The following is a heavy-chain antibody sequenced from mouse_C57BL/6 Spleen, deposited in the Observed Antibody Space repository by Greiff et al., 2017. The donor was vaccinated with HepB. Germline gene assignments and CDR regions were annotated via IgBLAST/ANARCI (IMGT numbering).Heavy chain of an antibody. CDR2: IYPGSGNT. CDR1: GYTFTDYY. Sequence: VQLQQSGAELVRPGASVKLSCKASGYTFTDYYINWVKQRRGQGLEWIARIYPGSGNTYYNEKFKVKATLTAEKASSTAYMQRSSLTSEDSAVYFGASNVLVYQGGLEDWGQGTLVTVSA. J-gene: IGHJ3*01. CDR3: ASNVLVYQGGLED. D-gene: IGHD2-10*02. V-gene: IGHV1-76*01.